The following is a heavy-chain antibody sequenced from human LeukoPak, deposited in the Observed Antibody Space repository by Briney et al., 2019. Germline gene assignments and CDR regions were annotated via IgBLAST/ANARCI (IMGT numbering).Heavy chain of an antibody. Sequence: GGSLRLSCAASAFTFSSYGMHWVRQAPGKGLEWVAVISYDGSNKYYADSVKGRFTISRDNSKNTLYLQMNSLRAEDTAVYYCAKDSSSWYRYFDYWGQGTLVTVSS. CDR3: AKDSSSWYRYFDY. CDR2: ISYDGSNK. V-gene: IGHV3-30*18. J-gene: IGHJ4*02. D-gene: IGHD6-13*01. CDR1: AFTFSSYG.